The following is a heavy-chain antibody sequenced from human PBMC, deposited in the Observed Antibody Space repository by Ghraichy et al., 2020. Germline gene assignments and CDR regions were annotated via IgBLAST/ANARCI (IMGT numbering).Heavy chain of an antibody. V-gene: IGHV2-70*01. CDR1: GFSLSTSGMC. J-gene: IGHJ5*02. CDR3: ARIQLHSNWFDP. Sequence: TLSLTLTCTFSGFSLSTSGMCVSWIRQPPGKALEWLALIDWDDDKYYSTSLKTRLTISKDTSKNQVVLTMTNMDPVDTATYYCARIQLHSNWFDPWGQGTLVTVSS. CDR2: IDWDDDK.